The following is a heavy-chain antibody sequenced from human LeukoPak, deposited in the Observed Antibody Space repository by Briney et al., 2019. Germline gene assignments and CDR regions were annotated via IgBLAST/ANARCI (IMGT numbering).Heavy chain of an antibody. CDR3: ARIRRLGETDAFDI. Sequence: SSETLSLTCTVSGGSISSYYWSWIRQPPGKGLEWIGYIYYSGSTNYNPSLKSRVTISVDTSKNQFSLKLSSVTAADTAVYYCARIRRLGETDAFDIWGQGTMVTVSS. J-gene: IGHJ3*02. D-gene: IGHD3-16*01. CDR2: IYYSGST. V-gene: IGHV4-59*12. CDR1: GGSISSYY.